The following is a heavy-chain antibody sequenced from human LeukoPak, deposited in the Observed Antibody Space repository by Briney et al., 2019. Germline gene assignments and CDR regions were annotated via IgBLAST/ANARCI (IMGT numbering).Heavy chain of an antibody. CDR2: INYNGDNK. J-gene: IGHJ4*02. D-gene: IGHD6-19*01. Sequence: GGSLRLSCAASGFTFSIYTMNWVRQAPGKGLEWVSIINYNGDNKYYADSVQGRFTISKDNSKNTVYLQMNSLRAEDTAIYYCAKDGHCPGALCPTQIAVAGYNDNWGQGTLVTVSS. CDR3: AKDGHCPGALCPTQIAVAGYNDN. V-gene: IGHV3-23*01. CDR1: GFTFSIYT.